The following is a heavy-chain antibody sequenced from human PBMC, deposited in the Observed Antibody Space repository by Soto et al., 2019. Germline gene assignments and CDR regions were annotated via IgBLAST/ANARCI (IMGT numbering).Heavy chain of an antibody. CDR1: GLTFNKAW. CDR2: IDGDGIT. CDR3: STVFDY. J-gene: IGHJ4*02. Sequence: GALRLSCVVSGLTFNKAWIHWVRQAPGKGLVWVSRIDGDGITSYADSVKGRFTISRDNAKNTLFLQMNSLTAEDTAVYYCSTVFDYWGQGILVTVSS. V-gene: IGHV3-74*01.